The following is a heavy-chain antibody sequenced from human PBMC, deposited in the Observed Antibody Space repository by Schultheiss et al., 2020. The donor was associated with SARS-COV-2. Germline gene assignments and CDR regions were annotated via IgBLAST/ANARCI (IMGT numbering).Heavy chain of an antibody. Sequence: SETLSLTCAVSGYSISTGYYWGWIRQPPGKGLEWIGYIYYSGSTYYNPSLKSLVTISVDTSKNQFSLKLSSVTAADTAVYYCARFRDYLDYWGQGTLVTVSS. CDR2: IYYSGST. CDR3: ARFRDYLDY. J-gene: IGHJ4*02. CDR1: GYSISTGYY. V-gene: IGHV4-38-2*01.